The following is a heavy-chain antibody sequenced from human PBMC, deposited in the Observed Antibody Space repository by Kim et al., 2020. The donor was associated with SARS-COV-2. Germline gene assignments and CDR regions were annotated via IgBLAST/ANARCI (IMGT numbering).Heavy chain of an antibody. J-gene: IGHJ6*02. CDR2: IKQDGSEK. CDR1: GFTFSTYW. CDR3: ARDMGAPGYSNNTYYYYGMDV. D-gene: IGHD4-4*01. V-gene: IGHV3-7*01. Sequence: GGSLRLSCAASGFTFSTYWMSWVRQAPGKGLEWVANIKQDGSEKYYVDSVKGRFTISRDNAKSSLYLQMNSLRAEDTAVYYCARDMGAPGYSNNTYYYYGMDVWRQGTTVTVSS.